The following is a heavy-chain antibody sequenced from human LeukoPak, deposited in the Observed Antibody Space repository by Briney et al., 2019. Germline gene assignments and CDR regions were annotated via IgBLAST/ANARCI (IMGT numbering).Heavy chain of an antibody. V-gene: IGHV4-34*01. CDR1: GGSFSGHY. CDR3: ARGPITEDGTFHSPNA. D-gene: IGHD1-1*01. Sequence: PSETLSLTCAVSGGSFSGHYWSCIRQSPGKGLEWIGEITERGSTNYNPSLKSRVTISRDTSKNHFSLKVSSVTAADTAVYYCARGPITEDGTFHSPNAWGQGTLVTVS. J-gene: IGHJ5*02. CDR2: ITERGST.